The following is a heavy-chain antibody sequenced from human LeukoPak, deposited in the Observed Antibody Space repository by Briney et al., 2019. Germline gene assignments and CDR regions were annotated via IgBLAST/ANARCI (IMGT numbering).Heavy chain of an antibody. D-gene: IGHD2-21*02. CDR1: GFTVSSNC. V-gene: IGHV3-53*01. J-gene: IGHJ6*02. CDR2: IYSGGST. Sequence: GSLRLSCAASGFTVSSNCMSWVRQAPGKGLEWVSVIYSGGSTYYADSVKGRFTISRDNSKNTLYLQMNSLRAEDTAVYYCARDKVVVTASYYYYYGMDVWGQGTTVTVSS. CDR3: ARDKVVVTASYYYYYGMDV.